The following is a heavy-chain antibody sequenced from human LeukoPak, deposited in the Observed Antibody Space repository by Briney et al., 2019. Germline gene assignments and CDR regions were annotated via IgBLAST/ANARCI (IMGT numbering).Heavy chain of an antibody. Sequence: PSETLSHTCTGSGGSISSYYWSWVRQPPGKGLEWIGDVYYIGSTNYNPSLKSRVNISVDTSKKQFSLRLSSVTAADTAVYYCASSPRIGVAGSAEYFHHWGQGTLVTVSS. CDR1: GGSISSYY. J-gene: IGHJ1*01. D-gene: IGHD6-19*01. V-gene: IGHV4-59*01. CDR2: VYYIGST. CDR3: ASSPRIGVAGSAEYFHH.